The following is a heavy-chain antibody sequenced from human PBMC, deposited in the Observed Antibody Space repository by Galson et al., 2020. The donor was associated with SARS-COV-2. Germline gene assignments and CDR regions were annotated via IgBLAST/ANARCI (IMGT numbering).Heavy chain of an antibody. V-gene: IGHV4-39*01. J-gene: IGHJ6*03. D-gene: IGHD2-2*01. CDR2: CCYSGGT. Sequence: SETLSLTCTVSGGSISSRSYYWGWIRQPPGKGLEWIGSCCYSGGTYYNPSLKSRVTISVDTSKNQFSLKLYSVTAADTALYYCARLPEYQLRHNYYYYMDVWGKGTTVTVSS. CDR1: GGSISSRSYY. CDR3: ARLPEYQLRHNYYYYMDV.